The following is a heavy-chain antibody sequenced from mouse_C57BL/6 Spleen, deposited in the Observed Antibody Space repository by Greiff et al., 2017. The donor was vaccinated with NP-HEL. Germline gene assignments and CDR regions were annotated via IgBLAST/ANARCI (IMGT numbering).Heavy chain of an antibody. CDR3: ARGDDGYYVSYWYFDV. Sequence: EVKLMESGGGLVKPGGSLKLSCAASGFTFSSYAMSWVRQTPEKRLEWVATISDGGSYTYYPDNVKGRFTISRDNAKNNLYLQMSHLKSEDTAMYYCARGDDGYYVSYWYFDVWGTGTTVTVSS. CDR1: GFTFSSYA. D-gene: IGHD2-3*01. CDR2: ISDGGSYT. J-gene: IGHJ1*03. V-gene: IGHV5-4*03.